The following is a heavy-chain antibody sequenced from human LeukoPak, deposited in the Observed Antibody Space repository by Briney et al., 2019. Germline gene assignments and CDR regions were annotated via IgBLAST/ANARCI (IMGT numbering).Heavy chain of an antibody. D-gene: IGHD3-3*01. Sequence: GRSLRLSCAASGFTFSSYAMHWVRQAPGKGLEWVAVISYDGSNKYYADSVKGRFTISRDNSKNTLYLQMNSLRAEDTVVYYCAGPIFGVVMNPFDYWGQGTLVTVSS. CDR2: ISYDGSNK. V-gene: IGHV3-30-3*01. CDR1: GFTFSSYA. CDR3: AGPIFGVVMNPFDY. J-gene: IGHJ4*02.